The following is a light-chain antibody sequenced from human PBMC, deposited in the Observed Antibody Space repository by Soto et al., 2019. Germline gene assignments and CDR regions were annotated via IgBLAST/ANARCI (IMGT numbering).Light chain of an antibody. Sequence: EIVMTQSPATLSVSPGERATLSCRASQSVSTNLAWYQQKPGQAPRLLIYGASTRATGIPARFSGSGSGTEFTLTISSLQSEDFAVYYCHQYYNWPAFGQGTKVDIK. V-gene: IGKV3-15*01. CDR1: QSVSTN. J-gene: IGKJ1*01. CDR3: HQYYNWPA. CDR2: GAS.